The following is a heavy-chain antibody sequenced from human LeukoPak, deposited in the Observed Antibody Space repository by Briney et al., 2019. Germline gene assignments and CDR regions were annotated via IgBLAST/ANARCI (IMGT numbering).Heavy chain of an antibody. CDR3: ARGCCRVDYYYYMDV. J-gene: IGHJ6*03. Sequence: SVKVSCKASGGTFSSYAISWVRQAPGQGLEWMGGIIPIFGTANYAQKFQGRVTITTDESTSTAYMELSSLRSEDTAVYYCARGCCRVDYYYYMDVWGKGTTVTVSS. CDR2: IIPIFGTA. D-gene: IGHD2-15*01. V-gene: IGHV1-69*05. CDR1: GGTFSSYA.